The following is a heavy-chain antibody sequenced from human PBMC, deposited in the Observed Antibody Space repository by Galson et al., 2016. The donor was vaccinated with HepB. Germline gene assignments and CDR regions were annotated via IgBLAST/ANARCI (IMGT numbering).Heavy chain of an antibody. D-gene: IGHD6-13*01. CDR1: GYAFNTHA. CDR2: INTYTGEP. CDR3: GREASEQPLVMAY. J-gene: IGHJ4*02. Sequence: SVKVSCKASGYAFNTHAINWVRQAPGQGPEWMGWINTYTGEPSYAHGFTGRFVFSVDTSVNTAYLQISSLTAEDTATYYCGREASEQPLVMAYWGQGTLVTVSS. V-gene: IGHV7-4-1*02.